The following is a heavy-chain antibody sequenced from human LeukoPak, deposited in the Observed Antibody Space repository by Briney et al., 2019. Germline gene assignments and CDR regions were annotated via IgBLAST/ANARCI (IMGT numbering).Heavy chain of an antibody. J-gene: IGHJ4*02. CDR2: INPSGGST. V-gene: IGHV1-46*01. CDR1: EYPFTSHY. D-gene: IGHD3-22*01. CDR3: ARVLNSSGYSDY. Sequence: ASVKVSCKASEYPFTSHYIHWVRQAPGQGLEWMGIINPSGGSTTYAQKFQGRVTMTRDTSTSTVYMELSSLKSEDTAVYYCARVLNSSGYSDYWGQGTLVTVSS.